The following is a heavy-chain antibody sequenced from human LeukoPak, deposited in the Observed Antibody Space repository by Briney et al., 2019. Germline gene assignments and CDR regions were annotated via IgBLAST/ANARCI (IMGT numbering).Heavy chain of an antibody. J-gene: IGHJ5*02. CDR1: GDSISSRSYY. D-gene: IGHD6-19*01. CDR3: ARQWLVFGGDWFDP. Sequence: PSETLSLTCTVSGDSISSRSYYWGWIRQPPGKGLEWIGSIYYSGSTYYNPSLKSRVTISVDTSKNQFSLKLSSVTAADTAVYYCARQWLVFGGDWFDPWGQGTLVTVSS. V-gene: IGHV4-39*01. CDR2: IYYSGST.